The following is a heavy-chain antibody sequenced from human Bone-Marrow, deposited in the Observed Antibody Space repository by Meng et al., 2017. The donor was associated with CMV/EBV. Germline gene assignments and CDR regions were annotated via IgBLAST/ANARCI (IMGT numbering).Heavy chain of an antibody. CDR3: APGFRSWSGSYSS. CDR2: IYTSGST. J-gene: IGHJ4*02. V-gene: IGHV4-4*07. CDR1: GGSISSYY. D-gene: IGHD1-26*01. Sequence: QVQLQEPGPGLVKPSETLSLTCTVSGGSISSYYWSWIRQPAGKGLEWIGRIYTSGSTNYNVSLKSRVTISIDTSKNQFSLKLSSVTATDTAVYYCAPGFRSWSGSYSSWGQGTLVTVSS.